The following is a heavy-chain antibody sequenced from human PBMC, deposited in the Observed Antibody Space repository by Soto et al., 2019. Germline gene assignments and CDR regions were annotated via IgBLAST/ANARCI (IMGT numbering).Heavy chain of an antibody. Sequence: PGGSLRLSCATSGFDFSNTWIHWVRQVPGQGLVWVSRINSDGSSIIDADSVKGRFTLSRDNAKNTAHLQMSSLRVEDTAVYYCARDFYHPIDSWGQGIPVTVSS. V-gene: IGHV3-74*01. CDR2: INSDGSSI. D-gene: IGHD3-16*02. J-gene: IGHJ4*02. CDR1: GFDFSNTW. CDR3: ARDFYHPIDS.